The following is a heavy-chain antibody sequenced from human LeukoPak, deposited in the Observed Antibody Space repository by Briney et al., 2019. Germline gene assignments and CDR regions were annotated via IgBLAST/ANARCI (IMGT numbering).Heavy chain of an antibody. CDR3: ARQAAYGGRDY. D-gene: IGHD4-23*01. J-gene: IGHJ4*02. Sequence: SDTLSLTCAVSGYSISSGYYWGWIRQPPGKGLESIGSIYYDGSTYYNPSLNSRVTTSTDTSNNQFSLNLSPVSAADTAVYYCARQAAYGGRDYWGQGTLVIVSS. CDR2: IYYDGST. V-gene: IGHV4-38-2*01. CDR1: GYSISSGYY.